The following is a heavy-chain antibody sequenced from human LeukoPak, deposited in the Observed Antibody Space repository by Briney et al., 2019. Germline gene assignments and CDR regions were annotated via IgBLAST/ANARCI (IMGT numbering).Heavy chain of an antibody. CDR3: LLVGSTGIDY. CDR1: GFTFNRYG. CDR2: ISSDGSAT. J-gene: IGHJ4*02. Sequence: RPGGSLRLSCTASGFTFNRYGMHWVRQAPGKGLEWVAVISSDGSATYYVDSVKGRFTVSRDNSKNTLYLQMNSLRAEDTAVYYCLLVGSTGIDYWGQGTLVTVSS. D-gene: IGHD1-26*01. V-gene: IGHV3-30*03.